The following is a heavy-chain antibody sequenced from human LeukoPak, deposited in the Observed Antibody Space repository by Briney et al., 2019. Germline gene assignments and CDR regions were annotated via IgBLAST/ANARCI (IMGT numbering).Heavy chain of an antibody. CDR2: IYPGDSDT. D-gene: IGHD3-10*01. V-gene: IGHV5-51*01. CDR1: GYSFTSYW. J-gene: IGHJ5*02. Sequence: GESLKISCKGSGYSFTSYWIGWVRQMPGKGLEWMGIIYPGDSDTRYSPSFQGQVTIPADESISTAYLQWSSLKASDTAMYYCASITMVRGVMTWFDPWGQGTLVTVSS. CDR3: ASITMVRGVMTWFDP.